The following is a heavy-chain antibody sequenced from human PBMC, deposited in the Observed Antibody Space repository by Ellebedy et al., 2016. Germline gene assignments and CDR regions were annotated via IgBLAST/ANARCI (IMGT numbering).Heavy chain of an antibody. CDR3: ASLEADGAAGVGTFDY. D-gene: IGHD6-13*01. V-gene: IGHV3-33*03. J-gene: IGHJ4*02. CDR2: IWYDGSKK. CDR1: GFTFNNYG. Sequence: GGSLRLXXAASGFTFNNYGMHWVRQAPGKGLEWVAVIWYDGSKKNYADSVKGRFTISRDNAKNSLYLEMNSLRAEDTAMYYCASLEADGAAGVGTFDYWGQGTLVTVSS.